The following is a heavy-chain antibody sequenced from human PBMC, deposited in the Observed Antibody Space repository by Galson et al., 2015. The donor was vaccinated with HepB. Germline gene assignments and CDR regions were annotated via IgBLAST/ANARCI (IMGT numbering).Heavy chain of an antibody. CDR1: GFTFSSYG. J-gene: IGHJ4*02. Sequence: SLRLSCAASGFTFSSYGMHWVRQAPGKGLGWVAVIWYDGSNKYYADSVKGRFTISRDNSKNTLYLQMNSLRAEDTAVYYCARDREGVAADYWGQGTLVTVSS. CDR2: IWYDGSNK. D-gene: IGHD6-19*01. V-gene: IGHV3-33*01. CDR3: ARDREGVAADY.